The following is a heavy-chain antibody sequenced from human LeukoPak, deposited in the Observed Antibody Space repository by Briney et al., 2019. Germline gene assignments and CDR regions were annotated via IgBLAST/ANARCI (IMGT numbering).Heavy chain of an antibody. D-gene: IGHD2-21*01. Sequence: GGSLRLSCAASGFTFSNSYMSWVRQAPGKGLEWVAIINPDGSQRSFVDSVRGRVAISRDNAKNSLYLQMNSLSAEDTAVYYCARDPAYGALDIWGQGTTVTVSS. CDR2: INPDGSQR. CDR1: GFTFSNSY. J-gene: IGHJ3*02. CDR3: ARDPAYGALDI. V-gene: IGHV3-7*01.